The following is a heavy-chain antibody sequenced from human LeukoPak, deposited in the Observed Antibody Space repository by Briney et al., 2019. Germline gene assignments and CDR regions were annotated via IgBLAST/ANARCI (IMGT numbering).Heavy chain of an antibody. CDR1: GFTFSSHA. J-gene: IGHJ5*02. Sequence: GGSLRLSCAASGFTFSSHAMSWVRQAPGKGLEWVSAILGSGSSTYYADSVKGRFTISRVNSKNTLYLQMNSLRAEDTAVYYCAKAKYDYGDPVGWFDPWGQGTLVTVSS. CDR3: AKAKYDYGDPVGWFDP. V-gene: IGHV3-23*01. D-gene: IGHD4-17*01. CDR2: ILGSGSST.